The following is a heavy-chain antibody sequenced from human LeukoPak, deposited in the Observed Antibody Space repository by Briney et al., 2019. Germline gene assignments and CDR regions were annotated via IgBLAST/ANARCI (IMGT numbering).Heavy chain of an antibody. Sequence: GESLKISCKASGYSFTTYWIGWVRQMPGKGLEYMGIIHPGDSDTRYSPTFQGQVSISVDKSISTAYLQWSRLKASDTAMYYCARVHDSSDYYRLGYHHYGMDVWGQGTTVTVSS. CDR1: GYSFTTYW. D-gene: IGHD3-22*01. CDR2: IHPGDSDT. J-gene: IGHJ6*02. V-gene: IGHV5-51*01. CDR3: ARVHDSSDYYRLGYHHYGMDV.